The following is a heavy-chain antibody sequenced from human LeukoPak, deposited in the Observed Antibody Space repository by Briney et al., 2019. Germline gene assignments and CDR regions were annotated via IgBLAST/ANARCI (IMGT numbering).Heavy chain of an antibody. V-gene: IGHV4-59*12. CDR1: GGAISCYY. CDR3: AGERGEEYSSGWYKTNFFYN. D-gene: IGHD6-19*01. CDR2: FYYSWSP. Sequence: SDTLTLTCTVSGGAISCYYWSYIRQPPGKGLEGFGHFYYSWSPYYNPSLESRVAISADMSKNQISLQLTSVTGADTAVYYCAGERGEEYSSGWYKTNFFYNWGQGVRVTVSS. J-gene: IGHJ4*02.